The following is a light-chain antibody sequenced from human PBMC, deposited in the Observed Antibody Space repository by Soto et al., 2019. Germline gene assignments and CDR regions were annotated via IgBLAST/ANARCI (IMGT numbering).Light chain of an antibody. CDR1: QDISNY. CDR3: QQYDNLPIT. J-gene: IGKJ5*01. CDR2: DAS. V-gene: IGKV1-33*01. Sequence: DIQMTQSPSSLSASVGDKVTITGQASQDISNYLNWYQHKPGKAPKLLIYDASNLETGVPSRFSGSGSGTDFTFTISSLQPEDIATYYCQQYDNLPITFGQGTRLEIK.